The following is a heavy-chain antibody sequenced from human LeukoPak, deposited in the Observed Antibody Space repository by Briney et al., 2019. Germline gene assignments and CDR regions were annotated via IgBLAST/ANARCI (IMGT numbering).Heavy chain of an antibody. CDR3: AKDRGSIVYYDNGDTVHDALDI. Sequence: GGSLRLSCAASGFRFRDYAMSWVRQAPGKGLEWVSAISGTGASTYYADSVKGRFTISRDNSKSTLYLQMNSLRAEDRAVYYCAKDRGSIVYYDNGDTVHDALDIWGQGTKVTVSS. J-gene: IGHJ3*02. CDR1: GFRFRDYA. D-gene: IGHD3-22*01. CDR2: ISGTGAST. V-gene: IGHV3-23*01.